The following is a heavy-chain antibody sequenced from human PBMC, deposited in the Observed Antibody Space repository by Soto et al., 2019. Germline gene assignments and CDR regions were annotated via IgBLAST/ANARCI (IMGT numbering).Heavy chain of an antibody. CDR2: IYYSGST. D-gene: IGHD1-26*01. V-gene: IGHV4-59*08. J-gene: IGHJ4*02. Sequence: SETLSLTCTVSGGTISNYWWNWVRQPPGKGLEWIGYIYYSGSTNYNPSLKSRVTISVDTSKNQFSLKLSSVTAADTAVYYCARARVGASSFDYWGQGTLVTVSS. CDR1: GGTISNYW. CDR3: ARARVGASSFDY.